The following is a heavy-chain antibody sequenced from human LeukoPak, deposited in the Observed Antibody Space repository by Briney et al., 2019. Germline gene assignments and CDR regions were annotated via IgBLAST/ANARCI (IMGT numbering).Heavy chain of an antibody. D-gene: IGHD1-26*01. CDR1: GGFISSSSYY. CDR2: IFYSGST. Sequence: SVTLSLTCTVSGGFISSSSYYWGWIRQPPGKGLEWIGSIFYSGSTYYNPSLKSPVTISDDTSKNQFSLRLSSVTAADTAGYYFAGHCIIVGARFQRWGEGALVTVSP. V-gene: IGHV4-39*01. CDR3: AGHCIIVGARFQR. J-gene: IGHJ1*01.